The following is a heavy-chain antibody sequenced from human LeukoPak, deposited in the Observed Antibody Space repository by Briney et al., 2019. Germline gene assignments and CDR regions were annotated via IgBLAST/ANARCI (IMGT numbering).Heavy chain of an antibody. CDR3: ARDFYGDYVAAFDL. J-gene: IGHJ3*01. D-gene: IGHD4-17*01. CDR2: ISSSSSYI. V-gene: IGHV3-21*01. CDR1: GLTFSTYM. Sequence: GGSLRLSCAASGLTFSTYMMNWVRQAPGKGLEWVPSISSSSSYIYYAESVKGRFTISRDNAKNSLYLQMNSLRAEDTAVYYCARDFYGDYVAAFDLWGQGTMVTVSS.